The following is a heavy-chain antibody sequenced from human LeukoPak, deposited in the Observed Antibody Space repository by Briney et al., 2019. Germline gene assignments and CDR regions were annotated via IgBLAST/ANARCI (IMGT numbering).Heavy chain of an antibody. V-gene: IGHV3-7*01. J-gene: IGHJ4*02. Sequence: GGSLRLSYAASGFTFSSYWMSWGRQAPGKGLEWVANIKQDGSEKYYVDSVKGRFTISRDNAKNSLYLQMNSLRAEDTAVYYCARDTLWFGELSHFDYWGQGTLVTVSS. D-gene: IGHD3-10*01. CDR2: IKQDGSEK. CDR1: GFTFSSYW. CDR3: ARDTLWFGELSHFDY.